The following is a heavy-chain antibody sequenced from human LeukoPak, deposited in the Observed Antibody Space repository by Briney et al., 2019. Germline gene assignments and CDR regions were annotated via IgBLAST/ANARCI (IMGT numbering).Heavy chain of an antibody. V-gene: IGHV3-21*01. CDR2: ISSSSSYI. CDR1: GFTFSSYS. Sequence: GGSLRLSCAASGFTFSSYSMNWVRQAPGKGLEWVSSISSSSSYIYYADSVKGRFTISRDNAKNSLYLQMNSLRAEDTAVYYCAREQYSSGWWNYYYYMDVWGKGTTVTVSS. D-gene: IGHD6-19*01. J-gene: IGHJ6*03. CDR3: AREQYSSGWWNYYYYMDV.